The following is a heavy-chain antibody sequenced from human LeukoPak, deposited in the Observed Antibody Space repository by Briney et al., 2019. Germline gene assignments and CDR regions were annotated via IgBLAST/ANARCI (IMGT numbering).Heavy chain of an antibody. CDR1: GFTFSSYS. CDR3: ARDRCSSTSCYNTPNWFDP. CDR2: INWNGGSR. Sequence: GGTLRLSRAASGFTFSSYSMNCVRQAPGEGLECGLGINWNGGSRGYADSVKGRFTISRDNAKNSVYLQMNSLRSEDTAFYHCARDRCSSTSCYNTPNWFDPWGQGTLVTVSS. J-gene: IGHJ5*02. D-gene: IGHD2-2*02. V-gene: IGHV3-20*01.